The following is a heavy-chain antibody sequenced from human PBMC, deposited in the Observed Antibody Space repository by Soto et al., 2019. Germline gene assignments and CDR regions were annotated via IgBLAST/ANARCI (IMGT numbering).Heavy chain of an antibody. CDR2: ISFDGSNA. J-gene: IGHJ4*02. V-gene: IGHV3-30*03. D-gene: IGHD3-3*01. Sequence: PGGSLRLSCAASGFTFSSYGMHWVRQAPGKGLEWVAIISFDGSNAYHTDSVKGRFTISRDNSKSTLYLQMNSLRAEDTAVYYCARSRPSSITIFGSDYWGQGTLVTVS. CDR1: GFTFSSYG. CDR3: ARSRPSSITIFGSDY.